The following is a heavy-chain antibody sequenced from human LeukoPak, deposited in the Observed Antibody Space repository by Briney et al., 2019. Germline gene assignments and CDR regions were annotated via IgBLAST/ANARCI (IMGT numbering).Heavy chain of an antibody. Sequence: SETLSLTCTVSGGSISSSSYFWAWIRQPPGMGLEWIGNIYYSGSTYYNPSLQSRVTISVDTSKNQISLKLNSVTAADTAVYYCARDHFRVGCSTTSCYGVDPWGQGTLVTVSS. CDR1: GGSISSSSYF. J-gene: IGHJ5*02. D-gene: IGHD2-2*01. CDR3: ARDHFRVGCSTTSCYGVDP. CDR2: IYYSGST. V-gene: IGHV4-39*07.